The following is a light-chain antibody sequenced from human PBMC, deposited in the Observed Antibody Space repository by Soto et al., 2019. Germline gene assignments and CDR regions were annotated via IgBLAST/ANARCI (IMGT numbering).Light chain of an antibody. CDR2: GAS. CDR1: QSVSSSY. Sequence: EIVLTQSPGTLSLSPGERATLSCRASQSVSSSYLAWYQQKPGQAPRLLIYGASGRATGIPDSFSGSGSGTDFTVTISRLEPEDFAVYYCQRYPGYTFGQGTKLEIK. CDR3: QRYPGYT. V-gene: IGKV3-20*01. J-gene: IGKJ2*01.